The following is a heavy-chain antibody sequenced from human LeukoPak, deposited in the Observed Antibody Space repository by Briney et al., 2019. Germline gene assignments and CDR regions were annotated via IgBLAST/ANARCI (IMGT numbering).Heavy chain of an antibody. D-gene: IGHD4-23*01. CDR3: ARIPNTVVTSTDDAFDI. CDR1: GGSFSGYY. J-gene: IGHJ3*02. CDR2: INHSGST. V-gene: IGHV4-34*01. Sequence: SETLSLTCAVYGGSFSGYYWSWIRQPPGKGLEWIGEINHSGSTNYNPSLKSRVTISVDTSKNQFSLKLSSVTAADTAVYYCARIPNTVVTSTDDAFDIWGQGTMVTVSS.